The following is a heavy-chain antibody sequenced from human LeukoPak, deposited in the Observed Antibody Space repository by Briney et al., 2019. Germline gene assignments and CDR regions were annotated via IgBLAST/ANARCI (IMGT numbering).Heavy chain of an antibody. D-gene: IGHD6-13*01. V-gene: IGHV3-30-3*01. CDR1: GFTFSSYA. J-gene: IGHJ4*02. CDR2: ISYDGSNK. Sequence: PGGSLRLSCAASGFTFSSYAMHWVRQAPGKGLEWVAVISYDGSNKYYADSVKGRFTISRDNSKNTLYLQMNSLRAEDTAVYYCARDHSAGDYWGQGTLATVSS. CDR3: ARDHSAGDY.